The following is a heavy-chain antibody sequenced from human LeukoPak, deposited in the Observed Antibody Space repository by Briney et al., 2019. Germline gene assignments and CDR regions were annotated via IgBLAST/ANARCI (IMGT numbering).Heavy chain of an antibody. Sequence: PGGSLRLSCAASGFTFSSYSMNWVRQAPGKGLEWVSSISSSSSYIYYADSVKGRFTISRDNAKNSLYLQMNSLRAEDTAVYYCARSEAEFGYGSGRYYYYMDVWGKGTTVTISS. J-gene: IGHJ6*03. CDR2: ISSSSSYI. D-gene: IGHD3-10*01. CDR3: ARSEAEFGYGSGRYYYYMDV. V-gene: IGHV3-21*01. CDR1: GFTFSSYS.